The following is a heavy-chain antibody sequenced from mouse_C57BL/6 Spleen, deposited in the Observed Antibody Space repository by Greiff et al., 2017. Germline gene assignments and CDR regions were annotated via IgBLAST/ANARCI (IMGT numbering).Heavy chain of an antibody. J-gene: IGHJ3*01. V-gene: IGHV1-80*01. CDR2: IYPGDGDT. CDR3: ARYYDSWFAY. D-gene: IGHD2-4*01. Sequence: QVHVKQSGAELVKPGASVKISCKASGYAFSSYWMNWVKQRPGKGLEWIGQIYPGDGDTNYNGKFKGKATLTADKSSRTAYMQLSSLTSEDSAVYFCARYYDSWFAYWGQGTLVTVSA. CDR1: GYAFSSYW.